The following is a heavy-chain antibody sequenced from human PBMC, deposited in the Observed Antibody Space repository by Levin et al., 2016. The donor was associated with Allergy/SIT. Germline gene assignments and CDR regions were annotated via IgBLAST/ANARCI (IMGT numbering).Heavy chain of an antibody. Sequence: GESLKISCAASGFTFSSYSMNWVRQAPGKGLEWVSSISSSSSYIYYADSVKGRFTISRDNAKNSLYLQMNSLRAEDTAVYYCASGVGLVTATGPIDIWGQGTMVTVSS. CDR3: ASGVGLVTATGPIDI. D-gene: IGHD2-21*02. CDR1: GFTFSSYS. V-gene: IGHV3-21*01. CDR2: ISSSSSYI. J-gene: IGHJ3*02.